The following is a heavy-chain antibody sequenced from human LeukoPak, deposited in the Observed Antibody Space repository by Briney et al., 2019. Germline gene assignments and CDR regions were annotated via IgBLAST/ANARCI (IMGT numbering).Heavy chain of an antibody. D-gene: IGHD3-22*01. J-gene: IGHJ4*02. Sequence: GRSLRLSCIASGFTFSSYGMHWVRQAPGKGLEWVAVAYHDGYYGNSQYYADSVKGRFTISRDNSEKTLFLQMSSLRAEDTAVYYCATGSGYYYGHWGQGTLVSVSS. CDR3: ATGSGYYYGH. CDR1: GFTFSSYG. CDR2: AYHDGYYGNSQ. V-gene: IGHV3-33*01.